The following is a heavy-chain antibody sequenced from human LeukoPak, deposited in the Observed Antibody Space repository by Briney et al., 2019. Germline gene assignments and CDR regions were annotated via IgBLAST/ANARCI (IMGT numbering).Heavy chain of an antibody. V-gene: IGHV3-23*01. D-gene: IGHD3-10*01. CDR3: AEGLSRAFRTYYFDF. CDR1: GFTFNLYA. Sequence: GGSLRLSCVASGFTFNLYAMNWVRQAPGKGLEWVSGISGSGGSTYYAGSVKGRFTISRDNSKSTLSLQMNSLRDDDTAVYFCAEGLSRAFRTYYFDFWGRGTLVTVSS. J-gene: IGHJ4*02. CDR2: ISGSGGST.